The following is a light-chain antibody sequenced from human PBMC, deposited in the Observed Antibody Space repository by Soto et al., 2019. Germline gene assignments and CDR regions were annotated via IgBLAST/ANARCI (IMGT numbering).Light chain of an antibody. J-gene: IGKJ5*01. Sequence: DIQMTQSPSTLSASLGDRVTITCRASQSISSWLAWYQQKQGKAPKLLIYDASHLETGVQSLFSGSGSGTDFTFTISSLQPEDFATYYCQQYYSYSITFGQGTRLEIK. CDR3: QQYYSYSIT. V-gene: IGKV1-5*01. CDR1: QSISSW. CDR2: DAS.